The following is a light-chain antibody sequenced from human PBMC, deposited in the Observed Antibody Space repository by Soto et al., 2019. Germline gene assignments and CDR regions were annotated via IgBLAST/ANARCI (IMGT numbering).Light chain of an antibody. CDR2: KST. CDR1: QTISTW. J-gene: IGKJ5*01. Sequence: DILMTQSPSTLSASVGDRVTITCRASQTISTWVAWYQHKPGKAPKLLIYKSTSLESGVPSRFSGSGSGTEFTLTISSLQPEDFATYYCQQLKSNLITFGQGTRLEIK. V-gene: IGKV1-5*03. CDR3: QQLKSNLIT.